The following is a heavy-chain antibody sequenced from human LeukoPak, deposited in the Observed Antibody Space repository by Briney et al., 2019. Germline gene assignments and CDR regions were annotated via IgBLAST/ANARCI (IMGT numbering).Heavy chain of an antibody. J-gene: IGHJ5*02. CDR1: GFTVSSNY. D-gene: IGHD3-3*01. CDR3: ARSVYDFWSGYVGWFDP. Sequence: PGGSLRLSCAASGFTVSSNYMGWVRQAPGKGLEWVSVIYSGGSTYYADSVKGRFTISRDNSKNTLYLQMNSLRAEDTAGYYCARSVYDFWSGYVGWFDPWGKGTLVTVSS. V-gene: IGHV3-66*02. CDR2: IYSGGST.